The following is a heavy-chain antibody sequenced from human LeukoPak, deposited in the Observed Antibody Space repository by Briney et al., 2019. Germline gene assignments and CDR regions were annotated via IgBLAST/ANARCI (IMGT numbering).Heavy chain of an antibody. CDR2: INPNSGAI. CDR1: GYTFTGYY. Sequence: ASVKVSCKASGYTFTGYYLHWVRQAPGQGLDWMGWINPNSGAINYAQKFQGRVAMTRDTSITTAYMELTRLRSDDTAVYYCAREEDTAMVTDWFDPWGQGTLVTVSS. J-gene: IGHJ5*02. D-gene: IGHD5-18*01. V-gene: IGHV1-2*02. CDR3: AREEDTAMVTDWFDP.